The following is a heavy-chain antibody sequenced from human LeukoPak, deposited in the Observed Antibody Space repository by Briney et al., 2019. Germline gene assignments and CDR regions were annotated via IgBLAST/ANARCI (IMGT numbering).Heavy chain of an antibody. D-gene: IGHD3-22*01. Sequence: ASVKVSCKVSGYTLTELSTHWVRQAPGKGLEWMGGFDPEDGETIYAQKFQGRVTMTGDTSTDTAYMELSSLRSEDTAVYYCATSVYYYDSSGVSYFDYWGQGTLVTVSS. CDR1: GYTLTELS. CDR2: FDPEDGET. CDR3: ATSVYYYDSSGVSYFDY. V-gene: IGHV1-24*01. J-gene: IGHJ4*02.